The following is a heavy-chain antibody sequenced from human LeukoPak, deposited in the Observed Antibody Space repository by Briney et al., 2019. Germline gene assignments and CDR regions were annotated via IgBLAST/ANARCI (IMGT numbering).Heavy chain of an antibody. CDR2: TGGDGSRA. Sequence: GGSLRLSCAASGFIFDSFAMTWVRQAPGKGLEWVSATGGDGSRAFYADSVKGRFTISRDNSKNTLYLRLDSLRAEDTAVYYCAKYRPGTYYRGPAMDVGGQGTTVTV. V-gene: IGHV3-23*01. D-gene: IGHD3-10*01. J-gene: IGHJ6*02. CDR3: AKYRPGTYYRGPAMDV. CDR1: GFIFDSFA.